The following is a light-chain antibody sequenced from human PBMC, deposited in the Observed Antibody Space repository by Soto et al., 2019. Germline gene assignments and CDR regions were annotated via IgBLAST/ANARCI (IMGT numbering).Light chain of an antibody. V-gene: IGKV3-11*01. CDR3: QHRTIWPVS. CDR1: RSVSSY. J-gene: IGKJ5*01. CDR2: DAS. Sequence: EMMLSQSPGTLSLSPGERATLSCRARRSVSSYLVWYQQKPGLAPRLLIYDASNRATGIPARFSGSGSGTDFTLTISSLEPEDFAVYYCQHRTIWPVSFGQGTRLEIK.